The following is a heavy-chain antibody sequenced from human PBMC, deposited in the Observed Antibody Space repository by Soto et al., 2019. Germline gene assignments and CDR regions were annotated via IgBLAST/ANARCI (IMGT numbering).Heavy chain of an antibody. D-gene: IGHD5-12*01. J-gene: IGHJ4*02. V-gene: IGHV4-61*01. Sequence: SETLSLTCTVSGGSISSSSYYWGWIRQPPGKGLEWIGYIYYSGSTNYNPSLKSRVTISVDTSKNQFSLKLSSVTAADTAVYYCARDGRDGYNWFDYWGQGTLVTVSS. CDR2: IYYSGST. CDR1: GGSISSSSYY. CDR3: ARDGRDGYNWFDY.